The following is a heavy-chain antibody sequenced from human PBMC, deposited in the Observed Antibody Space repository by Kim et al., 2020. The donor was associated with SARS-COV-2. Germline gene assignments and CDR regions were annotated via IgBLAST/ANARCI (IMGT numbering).Heavy chain of an antibody. V-gene: IGHV1-2*02. Sequence: TNYSQKFQGSVTMTRYTSISTAYMALSRLRSDDTAVYYCARIPLADPFDYWGQGTLVTISS. D-gene: IGHD2-15*01. CDR3: ARIPLADPFDY. CDR2: T. J-gene: IGHJ4*02.